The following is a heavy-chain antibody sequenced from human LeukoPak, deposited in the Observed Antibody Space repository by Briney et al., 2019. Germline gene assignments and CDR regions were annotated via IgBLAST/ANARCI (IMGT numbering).Heavy chain of an antibody. D-gene: IGHD1-26*01. V-gene: IGHV3-23*01. CDR1: GFTFSSYA. Sequence: GGSLRLSCAASGFTFSSYAMSWVRQAPGKGLEWVSAISGSGGSTYYADSVKGRFTISRDNSKNTLYPQMNSLRAEDTAVYYCAKGIVGATRKINFFDYWGQGTLVTVSS. J-gene: IGHJ4*02. CDR3: AKGIVGATRKINFFDY. CDR2: ISGSGGST.